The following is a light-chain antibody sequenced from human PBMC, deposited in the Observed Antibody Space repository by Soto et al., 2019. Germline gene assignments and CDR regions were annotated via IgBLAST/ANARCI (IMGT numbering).Light chain of an antibody. V-gene: IGLV1-40*01. J-gene: IGLJ2*01. CDR1: SSNIGAGYE. CDR2: GNS. Sequence: QSVLTQPPSVSGASGQRVTISCTGSSSNIGAGYEVHWYQQLPGTAPKLLIYGNSNRPSGVPDRFSGSKSGTSASLAITGLQAEDEAYYYFQSYDSSLSVVFGGGTKLTVL. CDR3: QSYDSSLSVV.